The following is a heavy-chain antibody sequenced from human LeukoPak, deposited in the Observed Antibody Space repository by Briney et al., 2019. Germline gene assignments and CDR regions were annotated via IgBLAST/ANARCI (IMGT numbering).Heavy chain of an antibody. D-gene: IGHD3-9*01. CDR1: GFSFSDFW. CDR2: IKQDGSEK. Sequence: PGGSLRLSCAASGFSFSDFWMNWVRQAPGKGLEWVANIKQDGSEKYSLDSVRGRFTISRDNAKNSLYLQMNSLRAEDTAVYYCASRTDILTGFDYWGQGTLVTVSS. V-gene: IGHV3-7*01. CDR3: ASRTDILTGFDY. J-gene: IGHJ4*02.